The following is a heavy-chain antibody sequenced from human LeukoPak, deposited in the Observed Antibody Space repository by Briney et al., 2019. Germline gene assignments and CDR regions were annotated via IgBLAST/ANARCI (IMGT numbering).Heavy chain of an antibody. V-gene: IGHV4-34*01. J-gene: IGHJ3*02. CDR3: VRSSKTQWLSPGDGFDI. CDR2: NNHSGST. Sequence: SETLSLTCAVYGGPFSGYYWRWIRHPPGKGLEWIGENNHSGSTNYNPSLRSRVTISVDTSKNQFSLKFTSMTAADTAVYYCVRSSKTQWLSPGDGFDIWGRGTLVTVSS. CDR1: GGPFSGYY. D-gene: IGHD6-19*01.